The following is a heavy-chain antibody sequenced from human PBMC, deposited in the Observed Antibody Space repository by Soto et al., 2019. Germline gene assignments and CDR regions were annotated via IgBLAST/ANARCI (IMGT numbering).Heavy chain of an antibody. Sequence: QVQLVQSGAEVKKPGASVKVSCKASGYTFTSYGISWVRQAPGQGLEWMGWISAYNGNTNYAQKLQGRVTMTTDPSTSTAYLELRSLGSDDPAGYYLARLAIFGVDLTWFDPWGQGTLVTGSS. CDR2: ISAYNGNT. CDR3: ARLAIFGVDLTWFDP. CDR1: GYTFTSYG. J-gene: IGHJ5*02. D-gene: IGHD3-3*01. V-gene: IGHV1-18*01.